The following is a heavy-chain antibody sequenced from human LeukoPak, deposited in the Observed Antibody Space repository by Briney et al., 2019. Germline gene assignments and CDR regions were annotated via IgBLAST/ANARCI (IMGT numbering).Heavy chain of an antibody. Sequence: GGSLKLSCAASGFTFSGSAMHWVRQAPGKGLEWVSAISGSGGSTYYADSVKGRFTISRDNSKNTLYLQMNSLRAEDTAVYYCAKSPRVVVNYFDYWGQGTLVTVSS. J-gene: IGHJ4*02. CDR2: ISGSGGST. D-gene: IGHD2-15*01. CDR1: GFTFSGSA. V-gene: IGHV3-23*01. CDR3: AKSPRVVVNYFDY.